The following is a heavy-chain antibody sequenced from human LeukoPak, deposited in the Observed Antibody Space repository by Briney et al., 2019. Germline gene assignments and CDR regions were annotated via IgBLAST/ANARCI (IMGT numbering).Heavy chain of an antibody. J-gene: IGHJ4*02. V-gene: IGHV3-74*01. CDR1: GFTFSSYW. CDR2: INSDGSTT. Sequence: PGGSLRLSCAASGFTFSSYWMHWVRQAPGEGLVWVSRINSDGSTTTYADSVKGRITISRDNAKNTLYLQMNSLRTEDTAVYYCARGRGSWYGVYFDYWGQGTLVTVSS. CDR3: ARGRGSWYGVYFDY. D-gene: IGHD6-13*01.